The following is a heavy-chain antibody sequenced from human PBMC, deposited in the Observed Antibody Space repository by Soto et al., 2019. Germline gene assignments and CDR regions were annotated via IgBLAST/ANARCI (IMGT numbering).Heavy chain of an antibody. D-gene: IGHD2-15*01. CDR3: AKVGLFSGGSFH. CDR2: ISSSGSTI. V-gene: IGHV3-48*03. J-gene: IGHJ4*02. CDR1: GFTFSSYE. Sequence: GGSLRLSCAASGFTFSSYEMNWVRQAPGKGLEWVSYISSSGSTIYYADSVKGRFTISRDNSKNTLYLQMNSLRAEDTAVYYCAKVGLFSGGSFHWGQGTLVTV.